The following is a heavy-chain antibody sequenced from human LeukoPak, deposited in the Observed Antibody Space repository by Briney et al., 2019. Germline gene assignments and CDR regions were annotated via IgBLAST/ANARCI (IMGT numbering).Heavy chain of an antibody. CDR3: ARETGICATPNSCHDAFDI. CDR1: GFTFSSYG. CDR2: IWYDGSNE. V-gene: IGHV3-33*01. J-gene: IGHJ3*02. D-gene: IGHD2-15*01. Sequence: PGGSLRLSCAASGFTFSSYGMHWLRQAPGKGLEWLTIIWYDGSNEYYVDSVRGRFTISRDNSKNTLYLQMNSLRAEDTAVYYCARETGICATPNSCHDAFDILGQGTMVTVSS.